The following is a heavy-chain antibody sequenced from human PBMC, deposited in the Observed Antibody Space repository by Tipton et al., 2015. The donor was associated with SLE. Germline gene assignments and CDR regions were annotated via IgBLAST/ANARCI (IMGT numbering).Heavy chain of an antibody. CDR2: INSDGSST. J-gene: IGHJ4*02. CDR3: AGAVAGSFLDY. V-gene: IGHV3-74*01. Sequence: GSLRLSCAASGFTFSSYWMHWVRQAPGKGLVWVSRINSDGSSTSYADSVKGRFTISRDNAKNTLYLQMNSLRAEDTAVYYCAGAVAGSFLDYWGQGTLVTVSS. CDR1: GFTFSSYW. D-gene: IGHD6-19*01.